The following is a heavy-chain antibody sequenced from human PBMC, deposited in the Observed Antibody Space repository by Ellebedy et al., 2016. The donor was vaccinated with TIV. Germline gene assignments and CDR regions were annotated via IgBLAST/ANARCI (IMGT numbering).Heavy chain of an antibody. CDR3: ARSSLGTGTYSFDY. J-gene: IGHJ4*02. CDR2: IYPGDSDT. CDR1: GYSFTTYW. D-gene: IGHD1-26*01. V-gene: IGHV5-51*01. Sequence: GGSLRLSCKGSGYSFTTYWIAWVRQMPGKGLECMGIIYPGDSDTRYSPSFQGQVTISADKSISTAYLQWTSLKASDTAMYYCARSSLGTGTYSFDYWGQGILVTVSS.